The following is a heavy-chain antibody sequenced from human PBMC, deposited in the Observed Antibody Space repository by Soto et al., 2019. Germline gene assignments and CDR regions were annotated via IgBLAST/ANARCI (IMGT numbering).Heavy chain of an antibody. CDR3: ARDRDSSAYDDAFDI. V-gene: IGHV4-59*01. D-gene: IGHD3-22*01. J-gene: IGHJ3*02. CDR1: CGSISSYY. Sequence: KTSETLSLTCTVSCGSISSYYWSWIRQPPGKGLEWIGYIYYSGSTNYNPSLKSRVTISVDTSKNQFSLKLSSVTAADTAVYYCARDRDSSAYDDAFDIWGQGTMVTVSS. CDR2: IYYSGST.